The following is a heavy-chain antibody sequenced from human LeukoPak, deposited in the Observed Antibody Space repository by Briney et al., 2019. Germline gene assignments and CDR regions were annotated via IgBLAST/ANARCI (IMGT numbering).Heavy chain of an antibody. V-gene: IGHV3-23*01. Sequence: GGSLRLSSAASGFTFSSYAMSWVRQAPGKGLEWVSAISGSGGSTYYADSVKGRFTISRDNSKNTLYLQMNSLRAEDTAVYYCAKDKVDSSGYYYYWGQGTLVTVSS. J-gene: IGHJ4*02. CDR1: GFTFSSYA. CDR3: AKDKVDSSGYYYY. D-gene: IGHD3-22*01. CDR2: ISGSGGST.